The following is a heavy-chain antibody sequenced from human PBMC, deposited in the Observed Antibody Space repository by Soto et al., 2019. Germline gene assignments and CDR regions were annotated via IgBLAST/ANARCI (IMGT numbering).Heavy chain of an antibody. J-gene: IGHJ5*02. V-gene: IGHV3-23*01. Sequence: GGSLRLSCAASGFTFSSYAMSWVRQAPGKGLEWVSAISGSGGSTYYADSVKGRFTISRDNSKNTLYLQMNSLRAEDTAVYYCAKDVEYSSSPGWFDPWGQGTLVTVSS. D-gene: IGHD6-6*01. CDR2: ISGSGGST. CDR1: GFTFSSYA. CDR3: AKDVEYSSSPGWFDP.